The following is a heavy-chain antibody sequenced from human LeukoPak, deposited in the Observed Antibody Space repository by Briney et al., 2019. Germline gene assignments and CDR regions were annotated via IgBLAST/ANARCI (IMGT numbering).Heavy chain of an antibody. CDR3: RVTDRYRDAFDI. J-gene: IGHJ3*02. CDR1: GGTFSSYA. D-gene: IGHD5-18*01. Sequence: SVEVSCKASGGTFSSYAISWVRQAPGQGLEWMGGIIPIFGTANYAQKFQGRVTITADESTSTAYMELSSLRSEDTAVYYCRVTDRYRDAFDIWGQGTMVTVSS. V-gene: IGHV1-69*01. CDR2: IIPIFGTA.